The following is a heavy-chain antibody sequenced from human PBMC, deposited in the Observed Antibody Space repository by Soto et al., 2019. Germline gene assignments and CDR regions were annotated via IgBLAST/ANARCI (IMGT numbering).Heavy chain of an antibody. CDR1: GFTFDDYA. D-gene: IGHD6-19*01. J-gene: IGHJ4*02. Sequence: EVQLVESGGGLVQPGRSLRLSCVASGFTFDDYAMHWVRQTPGKGLEWVSGISWNSGNIGYGDSVKGRFTISRDNAKNSLFVQMNSLRNEDTALYYCANDSRPSIVVAGPYFVDYWGQGTLVTVSS. CDR2: ISWNSGNI. V-gene: IGHV3-9*01. CDR3: ANDSRPSIVVAGPYFVDY.